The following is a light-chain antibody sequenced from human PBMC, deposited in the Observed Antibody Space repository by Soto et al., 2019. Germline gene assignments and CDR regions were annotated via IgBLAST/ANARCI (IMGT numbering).Light chain of an antibody. J-gene: IGKJ2*01. V-gene: IGKV1-5*03. Sequence: DIQMTQFPSTLSASIGDRVTITCRASQTISRSLAWYQQKPGKAPKLLIYKASNLETGVPSRFSGSGSETEFALPSSSLQPDDFATYYWQQYIRYSPYTFGQGTRLEIK. CDR3: QQYIRYSPYT. CDR1: QTISRS. CDR2: KAS.